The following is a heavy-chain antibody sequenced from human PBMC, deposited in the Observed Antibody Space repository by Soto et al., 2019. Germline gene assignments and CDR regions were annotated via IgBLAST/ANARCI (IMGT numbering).Heavy chain of an antibody. J-gene: IGHJ3*02. CDR1: GGSISSSSYY. V-gene: IGHV4-39*01. CDR2: IYYSGST. CDR3: ARPRDYGDYVDAFDI. D-gene: IGHD4-17*01. Sequence: QLQLQESGPGLVKPSETLSLTCTVSGGSISSSSYYWGWIRQPPGKGLEWIGSIYYSGSTYYNPSLKSRVIISIDTSKNQFSLKLSSVTAAVTAVYYCARPRDYGDYVDAFDIWGQGTMVTVCS.